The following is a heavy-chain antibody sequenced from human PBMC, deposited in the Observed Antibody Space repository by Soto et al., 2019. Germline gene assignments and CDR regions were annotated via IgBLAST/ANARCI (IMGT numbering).Heavy chain of an antibody. CDR3: ANEGYCSGGSCYNWGYHFDY. CDR2: IVGSGGST. V-gene: IGHV3-23*01. D-gene: IGHD2-15*01. J-gene: IGHJ4*02. Sequence: EVQLLESGGGLVQPGGSLRLSCAASGLTFSSYAMSWVRQAPGKGLEWVSAIVGSGGSTYYADSVKGRFTISRDNSKNTLYLEMTSLRAEDTAVYYCANEGYCSGGSCYNWGYHFDYWGQGTLVTVSS. CDR1: GLTFSSYA.